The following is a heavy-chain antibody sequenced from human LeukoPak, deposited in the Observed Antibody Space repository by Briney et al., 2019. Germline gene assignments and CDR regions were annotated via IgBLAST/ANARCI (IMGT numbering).Heavy chain of an antibody. Sequence: PSETLSLTCTVSGGSISSFYWSWIRQPPGKGREWIGYIYYSGSTNYNPSLQSRVSISLATSKNQFSLKLSSVTTADTAVYYCARVNLNAFDVWGQGTLVTVSS. V-gene: IGHV4-59*01. CDR2: IYYSGST. CDR3: ARVNLNAFDV. CDR1: GGSISSFY. D-gene: IGHD1-7*01. J-gene: IGHJ3*01.